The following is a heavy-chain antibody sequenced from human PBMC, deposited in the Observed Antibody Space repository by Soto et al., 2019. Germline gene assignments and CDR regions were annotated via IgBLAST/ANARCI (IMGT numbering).Heavy chain of an antibody. CDR1: GYTFTCYY. Sequence: ASVKVSCKASGYTFTCYYMHWVRQAPGQGLEWMGWINPNSGGTNYAQKFQGWVTMTRDTSISTAYMELSRLRSDDTAVYYCARDFFYPPSGDQLPGARFDPWGQGTLVTVSS. J-gene: IGHJ5*02. CDR3: ARDFFYPPSGDQLPGARFDP. CDR2: INPNSGGT. V-gene: IGHV1-2*04. D-gene: IGHD2-2*01.